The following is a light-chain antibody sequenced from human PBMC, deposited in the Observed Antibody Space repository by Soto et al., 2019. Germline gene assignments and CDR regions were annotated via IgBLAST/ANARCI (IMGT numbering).Light chain of an antibody. CDR3: QQYGSSPLIS. J-gene: IGKJ5*01. CDR2: GAS. CDR1: QSVINSY. Sequence: EIVLTQSPGTLSLSPGERATLSCRASQSVINSYLAWYQQKPGQAPRLLIYGASTRATGIPDRFSGSGSGRDFTLTISGLEPEDFAVYYCQQYGSSPLISFGQGTRLEIK. V-gene: IGKV3-20*01.